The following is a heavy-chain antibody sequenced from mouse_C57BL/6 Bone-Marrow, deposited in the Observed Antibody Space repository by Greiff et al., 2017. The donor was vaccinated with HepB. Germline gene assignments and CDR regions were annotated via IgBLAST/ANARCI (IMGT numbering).Heavy chain of an antibody. V-gene: IGHV14-4*01. CDR2: IDPENGDT. D-gene: IGHD3-2*02. J-gene: IGHJ4*01. CDR3: TTGGSSGYRAMDY. CDR1: GFNIKDDY. Sequence: VQLKESGAELVRPGASVKLSCTASGFNIKDDYMHWVKQRPEQGLEWIGWIDPENGDTEYASKFQGKATITADTSSNTAYLQLSSLTSEDTAVYYCTTGGSSGYRAMDYWGQGTSVTVSS.